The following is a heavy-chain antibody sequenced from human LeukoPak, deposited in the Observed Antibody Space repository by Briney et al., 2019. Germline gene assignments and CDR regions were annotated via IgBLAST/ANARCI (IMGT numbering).Heavy chain of an antibody. CDR2: IIPIFGTA. J-gene: IGHJ5*02. D-gene: IGHD3-3*01. V-gene: IGHV1-69*05. CDR1: GGTFSSYA. Sequence: SVKVSCKASGGTFSSYAISWVRQAPGQGLEWMGRIIPIFGTANYAQKFQGRVTITTDESTSTAYMELSSLRSEDTAVYYCARTPYYDFWSGYYHWFDPWGQGTLVTVSS. CDR3: ARTPYYDFWSGYYHWFDP.